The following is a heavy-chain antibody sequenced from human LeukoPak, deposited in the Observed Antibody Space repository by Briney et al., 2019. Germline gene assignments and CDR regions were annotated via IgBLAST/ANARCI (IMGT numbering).Heavy chain of an antibody. CDR3: ARTYYYDSSGYYYVDYFDY. D-gene: IGHD3-22*01. Sequence: GGSLRLSCAASGFTFSSYAMSWVRQAPGKGLEWVSAISGSGGSTYYADSVKGRFTTSRDNSKNTLYLQMNSLRAEDTAVYYCARTYYYDSSGYYYVDYFDYWGRGTLVTVSS. CDR1: GFTFSSYA. J-gene: IGHJ4*02. CDR2: ISGSGGST. V-gene: IGHV3-23*01.